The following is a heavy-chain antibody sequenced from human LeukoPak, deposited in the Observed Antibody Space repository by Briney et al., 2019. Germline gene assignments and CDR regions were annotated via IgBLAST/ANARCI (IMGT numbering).Heavy chain of an antibody. CDR1: GYTFASYG. V-gene: IGHV1-18*01. CDR2: ISAYNGNT. D-gene: IGHD1-26*01. J-gene: IGHJ4*02. Sequence: ASVKVSCKASGYTFASYGISWVRQAPGQGLEWMGWISAYNGNTNYAQKLQGRVTMTTDTSTSTAYMELRSLRSDDTAVYYCAQYIVGATCNYWGQGTLVTVSS. CDR3: AQYIVGATCNY.